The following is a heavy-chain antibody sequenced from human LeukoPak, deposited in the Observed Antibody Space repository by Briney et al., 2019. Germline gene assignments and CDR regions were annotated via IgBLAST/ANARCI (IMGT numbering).Heavy chain of an antibody. CDR2: ISGSGGST. CDR3: AREGVRITIFGVVTRDAFDI. J-gene: IGHJ3*02. CDR1: GFTFSSYA. D-gene: IGHD3-3*01. Sequence: PGGSLRLSCAASGFTFSSYAMNWVRQAPGKGLEWVSAISGSGGSTYCADSVKGRFTISRDNAKNPLYLQMNSLRAEDTALYYCAREGVRITIFGVVTRDAFDIWGQGTMVTVSS. V-gene: IGHV3-23*01.